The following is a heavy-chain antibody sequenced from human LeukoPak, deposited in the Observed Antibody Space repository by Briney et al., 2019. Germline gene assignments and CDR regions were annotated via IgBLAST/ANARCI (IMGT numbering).Heavy chain of an antibody. J-gene: IGHJ4*02. CDR2: IYYGGST. CDR1: GGSISSDSYY. D-gene: IGHD2-15*01. Sequence: SETLSLICAVSGGSISSDSYYWGWIRQPPGKGLEWIGSIYYGGSTYYNPSLKSRVTISVDTSKNQFSLKLTSVTAADAAAYFCARHSRNCSGGYCYLYYWGQGTLVTASS. CDR3: ARHSRNCSGGYCYLYY. V-gene: IGHV4-39*01.